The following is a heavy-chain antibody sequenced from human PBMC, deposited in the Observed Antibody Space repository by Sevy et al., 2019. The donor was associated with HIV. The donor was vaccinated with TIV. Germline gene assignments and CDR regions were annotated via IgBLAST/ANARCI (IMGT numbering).Heavy chain of an antibody. CDR2: IRSKAYGGTT. Sequence: GGSLRLSCTASGFTFGDYAMSWFRQAPGKGLEWVGFIRSKAYGGTTEYAASVKGRFTISRDDSKSIAYLQMNSLKTEDTAVYYCTREFDDPQRGDAFDIWGQGTMVTVSS. CDR1: GFTFGDYA. CDR3: TREFDDPQRGDAFDI. V-gene: IGHV3-49*03. J-gene: IGHJ3*02.